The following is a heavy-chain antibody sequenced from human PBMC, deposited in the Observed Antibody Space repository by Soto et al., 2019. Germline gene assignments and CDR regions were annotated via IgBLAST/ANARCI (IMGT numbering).Heavy chain of an antibody. D-gene: IGHD4-17*01. V-gene: IGHV3-73*01. CDR1: GFTFSGSA. CDR3: TRGYGDYVRDY. CDR2: IRSKSNSYAT. J-gene: IGHJ4*02. Sequence: EVQLVESGGGLVQPGGSLKLSCAVSGFTFSGSAMHWVRQASGKGLEGVGRIRSKSNSYATAYAASVKGRFTISRDDSKNTAYLQMNSLKTEDTAVYYCTRGYGDYVRDYWCQGTLVTVSS.